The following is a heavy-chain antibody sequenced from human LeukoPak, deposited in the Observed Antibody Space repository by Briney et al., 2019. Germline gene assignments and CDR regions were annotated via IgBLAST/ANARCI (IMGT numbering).Heavy chain of an antibody. CDR1: GFTFSSYA. J-gene: IGHJ3*02. Sequence: GGSLRLSCAASGFTFSSYAMSWVRQAPGKGLEWVSAISGSGGSTYYADSVKGRFTISRDNSKNTLYLQMNSLRAEDTAVYYCARDGDNPRSWNAFDIWGQGTMVTVSS. CDR2: ISGSGGST. CDR3: ARDGDNPRSWNAFDI. D-gene: IGHD7-27*01. V-gene: IGHV3-23*01.